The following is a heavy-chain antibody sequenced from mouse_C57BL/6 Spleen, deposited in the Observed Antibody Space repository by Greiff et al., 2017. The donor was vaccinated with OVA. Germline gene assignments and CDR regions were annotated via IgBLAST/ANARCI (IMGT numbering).Heavy chain of an antibody. CDR1: GFNIKDDY. D-gene: IGHD6-5*01. J-gene: IGHJ3*01. Sequence: VHVKQSGAELVRPGASVKLSCTASGFNIKDDYMHWVKQRPEQGLEWIGWIDPENGDTEYASKFQGKATITADTSSNTAYLQLSSLTSEDTAVYYCTSLSERFAYWGQGTLVTVSA. CDR3: TSLSERFAY. CDR2: IDPENGDT. V-gene: IGHV14-4*01.